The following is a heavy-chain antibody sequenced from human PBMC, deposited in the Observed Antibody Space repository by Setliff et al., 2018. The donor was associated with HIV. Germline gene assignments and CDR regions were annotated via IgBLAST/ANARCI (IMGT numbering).Heavy chain of an antibody. Sequence: PSETLSLTCTVSGCSISSYYWSWMRQPPGKGLEWIGYIYYSGSTNYNPSLKSRVTISVDTSKNQLSLKLSSVTAADPAVYYCARGGYSYGYYYYYYMDVWGKGTTVTVSS. CDR3: ARGGYSYGYYYYYYMDV. D-gene: IGHD5-18*01. V-gene: IGHV4-59*08. CDR2: IYYSGST. J-gene: IGHJ6*03. CDR1: GCSISSYY.